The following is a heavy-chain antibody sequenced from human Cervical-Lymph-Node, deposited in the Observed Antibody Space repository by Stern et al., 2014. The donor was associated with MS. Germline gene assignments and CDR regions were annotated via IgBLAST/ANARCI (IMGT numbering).Heavy chain of an antibody. CDR3: ARDRGVGPTAY. J-gene: IGHJ4*02. CDR2: ILPLFGTT. D-gene: IGHD1-26*01. Sequence: QVQLVQSGAEVRKPGSSVKVSCKASGGTFSNSGISWVRQSPGQGLELMGGILPLFGTTNYAQKLPGSVTFTADKSTGTAFFELRRLTSDDTAVYYCARDRGVGPTAYWGRGTLVTVSS. V-gene: IGHV1-69*06. CDR1: GGTFSNSG.